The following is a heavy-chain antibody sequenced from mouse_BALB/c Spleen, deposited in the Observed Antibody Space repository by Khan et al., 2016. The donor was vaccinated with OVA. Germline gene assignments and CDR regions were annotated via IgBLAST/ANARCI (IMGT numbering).Heavy chain of an antibody. J-gene: IGHJ1*01. D-gene: IGHD1-1*02. CDR1: GYSFTSYW. CDR2: IYPGDGDT. Sequence: QVQLQQSGAELARPGASVKLSCKASGYSFTSYWMQWVKQRPGQGLEWIGAIYPGDGDTRYTQKFKGKATLTADNSSSTAYMQLSSLASEDSAIYYWARGRYVNWYFDVWGAGTTVTVSS. CDR3: ARGRYVNWYFDV. V-gene: IGHV1-87*01.